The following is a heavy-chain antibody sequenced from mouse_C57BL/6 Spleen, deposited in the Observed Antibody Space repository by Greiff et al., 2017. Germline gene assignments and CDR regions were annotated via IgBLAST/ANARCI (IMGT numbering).Heavy chain of an antibody. V-gene: IGHV1-39*01. D-gene: IGHD1-1*01. CDR3: ARSGVVAPLDY. CDR1: GYSFTDYN. Sequence: EVKLVEPGPELVKPGASVKISCKASGYSFTDYNMNWVKQSNGKSLEWIGVINPKYGTTSYNQKFKGKATLTVDQSSSTAYMQLNSLTSEDSAVYYCARSGVVAPLDYCGQGTTLTVSS. J-gene: IGHJ2*01. CDR2: INPKYGTT.